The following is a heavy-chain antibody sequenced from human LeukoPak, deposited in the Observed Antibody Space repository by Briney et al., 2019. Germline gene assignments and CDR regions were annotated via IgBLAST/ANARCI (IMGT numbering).Heavy chain of an antibody. V-gene: IGHV4-39*07. CDR1: GFTFRSYS. CDR2: ISYSGST. D-gene: IGHD3-22*01. CDR3: AITPGPYDSSSHYYPFDY. Sequence: GSLRLSCAASGFTFRSYSMNWVRQPPGKGLEWTGSISYSGSTYNNPSLKSRVTISLDTSKNQFSLKLSSVTAADTAVYYCAITPGPYDSSSHYYPFDYWGQGTLVTVSS. J-gene: IGHJ4*02.